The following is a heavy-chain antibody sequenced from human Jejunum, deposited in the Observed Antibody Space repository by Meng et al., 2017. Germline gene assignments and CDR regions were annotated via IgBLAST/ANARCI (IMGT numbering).Heavy chain of an antibody. Sequence: EVQLLESGGGLVQPGESLRLSCVVSGISFSSYVMTWVRQAPGKGLEWVAAISGSGGSTYYADSVKGRFTISRDNAKNTLVLQMNSLSPEDTAIYYYARLIVVVAATPPDWGQGTLVTVSS. CDR1: GISFSSYV. J-gene: IGHJ4*02. CDR2: ISGSGGST. D-gene: IGHD2-21*02. CDR3: ARLIVVVAATPPD. V-gene: IGHV3-23*01.